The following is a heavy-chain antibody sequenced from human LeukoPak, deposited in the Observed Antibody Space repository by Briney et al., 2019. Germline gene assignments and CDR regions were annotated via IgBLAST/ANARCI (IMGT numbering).Heavy chain of an antibody. CDR3: AGDRAIAAAGTSIDY. D-gene: IGHD6-13*01. CDR2: ISSSSSYI. CDR1: GFTFSSYS. Sequence: GGSLRLSCAASGFTFSSYSMNWVRQAPGKGLEWVSSISSSSSYIYYADSVKGRFTISRDNAKNSLYLQMNSLRAEDTAVYYCAGDRAIAAAGTSIDYWGQGTLVTVSS. J-gene: IGHJ4*02. V-gene: IGHV3-21*01.